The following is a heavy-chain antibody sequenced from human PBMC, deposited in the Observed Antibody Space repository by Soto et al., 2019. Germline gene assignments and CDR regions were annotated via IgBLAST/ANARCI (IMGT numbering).Heavy chain of an antibody. V-gene: IGHV3-30-3*01. J-gene: IGHJ3*02. CDR1: GFTFSSYA. Sequence: PGGSLRLSCAASGFTFSSYAMHWVRQAPGKGLEWVAVISYDGSNKYYADSVKGRFTISRDNSKNTLYLQMNSLRAEDTAVYYCVRALGQLCLECAFDIWGQGTMVTVSS. CDR2: ISYDGSNK. CDR3: VRALGQLCLECAFDI. D-gene: IGHD2-2*01.